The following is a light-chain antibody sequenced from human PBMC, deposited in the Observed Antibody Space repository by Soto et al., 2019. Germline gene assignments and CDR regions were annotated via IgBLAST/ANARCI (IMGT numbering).Light chain of an antibody. CDR3: QSYDSSLRDV. CDR2: GNS. V-gene: IGLV1-40*01. J-gene: IGLJ2*01. CDR1: SSNIGAGYD. Sequence: QSVLTQPPSVSGAPGQRVTISCTGSSSNIGAGYDVHWYQQLPGTAPRLLVYGNSHRPSGVPDRFSGSKSGTSASLAITGLQAEDEADYYCQSYDSSLRDVFGGGTKLTV.